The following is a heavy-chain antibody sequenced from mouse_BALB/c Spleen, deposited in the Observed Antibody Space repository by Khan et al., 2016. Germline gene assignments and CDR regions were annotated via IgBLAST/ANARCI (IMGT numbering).Heavy chain of an antibody. J-gene: IGHJ3*01. CDR2: ISDGGSYT. V-gene: IGHV5-4*02. CDR1: GFTFSDYY. Sequence: EVELVESGGGLVKPGGSLKLSCAASGFTFSDYYMYWVRQTPEKRLEWVATISDGGSYTYYPDSVKGRFTISRDKAKNNLYLQMSSLKSEDTAMYYCAREGLRRGFAYWGQGTLVTVSA. CDR3: AREGLRRGFAY. D-gene: IGHD2-4*01.